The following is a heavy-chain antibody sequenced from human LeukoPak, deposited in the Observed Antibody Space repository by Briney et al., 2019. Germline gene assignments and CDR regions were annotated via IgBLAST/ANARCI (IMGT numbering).Heavy chain of an antibody. CDR3: ARQAYDSSGYYYFDY. V-gene: IGHV5-51*01. CDR1: GYSFTSYW. Sequence: GESLKISCKGSGYSFTSYWIAWVRQIPGKGLEWMGIIYPGDSDTRYSPSFQGQVTISADKSISTAYLQWSSLKASDTAMYYCARQAYDSSGYYYFDYWGQGTLVTVSS. D-gene: IGHD3-22*01. CDR2: IYPGDSDT. J-gene: IGHJ4*02.